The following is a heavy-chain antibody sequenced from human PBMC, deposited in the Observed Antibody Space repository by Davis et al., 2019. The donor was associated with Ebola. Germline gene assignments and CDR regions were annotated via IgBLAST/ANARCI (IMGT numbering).Heavy chain of an antibody. CDR3: TTDPTLDY. CDR2: FKTKNDGGII. CDR1: GYPFSNNR. Sequence: PGGSLRLSCVVSGYPFSNNRMSWVRRAPGEGLEWVGRFKTKNDGGIIDYPAPVKGRFTISRDDAKNTLFLQMNSLKTEDTGMYFCTTDPTLDYWGQGTLVTVSS. V-gene: IGHV3-15*01. J-gene: IGHJ4*02.